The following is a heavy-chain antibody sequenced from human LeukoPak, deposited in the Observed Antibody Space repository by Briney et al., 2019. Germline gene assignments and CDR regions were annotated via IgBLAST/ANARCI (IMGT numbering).Heavy chain of an antibody. Sequence: ASVKVSCKASGYTFTSYGISWVRQAPGQGLECMGWISAYNGNTNYAQKLQGRVTMTTDTSTSTAYMELRSLRSDDTAVYYCARDLGDIVVVPAAMDPKWFDPWGQGTLVTVSS. J-gene: IGHJ5*02. V-gene: IGHV1-18*01. CDR1: GYTFTSYG. CDR2: ISAYNGNT. CDR3: ARDLGDIVVVPAAMDPKWFDP. D-gene: IGHD2-2*01.